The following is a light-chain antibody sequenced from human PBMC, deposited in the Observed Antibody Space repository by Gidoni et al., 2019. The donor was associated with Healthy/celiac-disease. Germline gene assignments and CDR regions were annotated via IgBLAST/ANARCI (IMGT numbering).Light chain of an antibody. CDR2: GAS. V-gene: IGKV3-15*01. CDR3: KQYNNWPAIT. J-gene: IGKJ4*01. CDR1: QSVSSN. Sequence: EIVMTPSPATLSVSPGERATLSCRASQSVSSNLAWYQQKPGQAPRLLLYGASTRATGIPARCSGSGSGTEFTLTISSLQSEDFAVYYCKQYNNWPAITFGGGTKVEIK.